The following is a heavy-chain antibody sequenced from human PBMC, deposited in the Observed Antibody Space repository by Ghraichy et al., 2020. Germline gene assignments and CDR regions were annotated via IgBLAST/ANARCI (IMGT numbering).Heavy chain of an antibody. V-gene: IGHV3-30*04. CDR3: ASAAALD. CDR2: ISYDGSNK. Sequence: GGSLRLSCAASGFTFSSYAMHWVRQAPGKGLEWVAVISYDGSNKYYADSVKGRFTISRDNSKNTLYLQMNSLRAEDTAVYYCASAAALDWGQGTLVTVSS. D-gene: IGHD6-13*01. J-gene: IGHJ4*02. CDR1: GFTFSSYA.